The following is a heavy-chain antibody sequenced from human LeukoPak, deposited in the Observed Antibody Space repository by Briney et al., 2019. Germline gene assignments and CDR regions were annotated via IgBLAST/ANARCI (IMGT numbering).Heavy chain of an antibody. Sequence: ASVKVSCKASGYTFTSYDINWVRQATGQGLEWMGWMNPNSGNTGYAQKFQGRVTMTRNTSISTAYMELSSLRSEDTAVYYRARGWYYDSSGYYYEAFDIWGQGTMVTVSS. V-gene: IGHV1-8*01. CDR3: ARGWYYDSSGYYYEAFDI. CDR1: GYTFTSYD. J-gene: IGHJ3*02. D-gene: IGHD3-22*01. CDR2: MNPNSGNT.